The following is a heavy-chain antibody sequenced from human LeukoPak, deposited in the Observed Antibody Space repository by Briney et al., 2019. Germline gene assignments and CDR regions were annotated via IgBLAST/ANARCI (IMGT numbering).Heavy chain of an antibody. J-gene: IGHJ4*02. Sequence: GRSLRLSCAASGFTFSSYGMHWVRQAPGKGLEWVAVISYDGSNKYYADSVKGRFTISRDNSKNTLYLQMNSLRAEDTAVYYCAKDYYGVTMIVALDYWGQGTLVTVSS. CDR2: ISYDGSNK. CDR1: GFTFSSYG. D-gene: IGHD3-22*01. V-gene: IGHV3-30*18. CDR3: AKDYYGVTMIVALDY.